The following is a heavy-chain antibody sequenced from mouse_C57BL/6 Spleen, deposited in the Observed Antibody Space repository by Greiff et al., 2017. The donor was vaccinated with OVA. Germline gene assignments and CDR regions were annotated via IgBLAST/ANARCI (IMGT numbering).Heavy chain of an antibody. CDR2: ISNGGGST. V-gene: IGHV5-12*01. Sequence: VQLKESGGGLVQPGGSLKLSCAASGFTFSDYYMYWVRQTPEKRLEWVAYISNGGGSTYYPDTVKGRFTISRDNAKNTLYLQMSRLKSEDTAMYYCARHAHDGYSYYFDYWGQGTTLTVSS. CDR3: ARHAHDGYSYYFDY. CDR1: GFTFSDYY. J-gene: IGHJ2*01. D-gene: IGHD2-3*01.